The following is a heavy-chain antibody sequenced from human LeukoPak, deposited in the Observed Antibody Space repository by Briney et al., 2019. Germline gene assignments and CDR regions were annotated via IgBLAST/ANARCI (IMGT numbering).Heavy chain of an antibody. CDR2: IYSGGSK. CDR3: AREGPSYYDSSGYYYSSGDAFDI. D-gene: IGHD3-22*01. Sequence: GGSLRLSCAASGFTFSSNYMSWVGQAPGKGVEGVSVIYSGGSKYYSDSVTGRFTISRDNSKTPLYLQMNTLRAQDTAVYYCAREGPSYYDSSGYYYSSGDAFDIWGQGTMVTVSS. V-gene: IGHV3-53*01. CDR1: GFTFSSNY. J-gene: IGHJ3*02.